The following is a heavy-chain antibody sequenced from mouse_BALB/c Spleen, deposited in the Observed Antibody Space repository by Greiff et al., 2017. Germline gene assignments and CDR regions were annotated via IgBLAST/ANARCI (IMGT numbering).Heavy chain of an antibody. V-gene: IGHV5-6-5*01. Sequence: EVKLVESGGGLVKPGGSLKLSCAASGFTFSSYAISWVRQTPEKRLEWVAVISSGGSTYYPDSVKGRFTISRDNARNILNLQMSSLRSEDTAMYYCASAPYGKSRDFDVWGAGTTVTVSS. CDR2: ISSGGST. D-gene: IGHD2-10*02. J-gene: IGHJ1*01. CDR3: ASAPYGKSRDFDV. CDR1: GFTFSSYA.